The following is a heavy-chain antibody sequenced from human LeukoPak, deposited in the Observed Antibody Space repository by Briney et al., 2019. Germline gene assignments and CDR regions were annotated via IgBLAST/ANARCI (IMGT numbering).Heavy chain of an antibody. CDR3: ARPEVGRYYFDY. V-gene: IGHV3-33*01. CDR2: IWSDGSNK. Sequence: GGSLRLSCTASGFTFSTYGMHWVRQAPGKGLEWVAVIWSDGSNKHYADSVKGRFTISRDNSKNTLYLQMNSLRGEDTSVYFCARPEVGRYYFDYWGQGTLVTVSS. J-gene: IGHJ4*02. CDR1: GFTFSTYG.